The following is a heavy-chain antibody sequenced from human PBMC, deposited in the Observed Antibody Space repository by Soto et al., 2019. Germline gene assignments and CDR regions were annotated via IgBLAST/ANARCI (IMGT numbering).Heavy chain of an antibody. D-gene: IGHD6-13*01. CDR1: GGSISSYY. Sequence: SETLSLTCTVSGGSISSYYWSWIRQPPGKGLEWIGYIYYSGSTNYNPSLKSRVTIAVDTSKNQFSLKLSSVTAADTAVYYCARGYSSSWYYFDYWGQGTLVTVSS. CDR2: IYYSGST. CDR3: ARGYSSSWYYFDY. J-gene: IGHJ4*02. V-gene: IGHV4-59*01.